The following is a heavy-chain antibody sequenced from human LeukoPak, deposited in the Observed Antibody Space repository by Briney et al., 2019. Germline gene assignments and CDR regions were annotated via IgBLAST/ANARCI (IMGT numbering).Heavy chain of an antibody. D-gene: IGHD4-17*01. V-gene: IGHV4-38-2*01. CDR3: ARRNGDYGDAFDI. J-gene: IGHJ3*02. Sequence: SETLSLTCAVSGYSISSGYYWGWIRQPPGKGLEWIGSIYHSGSTYYNPSLKSRVTISVDTSKNQFSLKLSSVTAADTAAYYCARRNGDYGDAFDIWGQGTMVTVSS. CDR1: GYSISSGYY. CDR2: IYHSGST.